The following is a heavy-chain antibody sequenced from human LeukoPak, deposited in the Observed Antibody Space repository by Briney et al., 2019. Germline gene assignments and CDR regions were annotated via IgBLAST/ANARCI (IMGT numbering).Heavy chain of an antibody. CDR2: ISYDGSNK. CDR3: ARAPGYCGGDCYDSYYFDY. J-gene: IGHJ4*02. V-gene: IGHV3-30-3*01. CDR1: GFTFSSYA. Sequence: PGRSLRLSCAASGFTFSSYAMHWVRQAPGKGLEWVAVISYDGSNKYYADSVKGRFTISRDNSKNTLYLQMNSLRAGDTAVYYCARAPGYCGGDCYDSYYFDYWGQGTLVTVSS. D-gene: IGHD2-21*02.